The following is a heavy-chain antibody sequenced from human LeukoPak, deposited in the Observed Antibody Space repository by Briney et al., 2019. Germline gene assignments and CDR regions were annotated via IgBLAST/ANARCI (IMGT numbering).Heavy chain of an antibody. CDR2: VNPNSGDT. V-gene: IGHV1-2*02. J-gene: IGHJ4*02. CDR3: ARGARSGWFMGY. CDR1: GYTFTGYY. D-gene: IGHD6-19*01. Sequence: ASVKVSCKASGYTFTGYYLHWVRQAPGQGLEWMGCVNPNSGDTNYAQKFQGSVTMTRDTSISTVYMELSRLRSDDTAVYYCARGARSGWFMGYWGQGTLVTVSS.